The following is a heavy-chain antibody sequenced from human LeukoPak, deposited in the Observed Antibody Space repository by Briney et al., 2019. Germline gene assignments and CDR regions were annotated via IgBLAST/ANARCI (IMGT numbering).Heavy chain of an antibody. J-gene: IGHJ4*02. V-gene: IGHV4-59*08. CDR2: IYDSGTT. Sequence: SETLSLTCTVSDGSISSYYWTWIRQPPGMGLEWIGYIYDSGTTNYNPSLKSRVTISADTSKNQFSLKLSSVTAADTAVYYCARHSHYFESSGYGYWGQGILVTISS. D-gene: IGHD3-22*01. CDR1: DGSISSYY. CDR3: ARHSHYFESSGYGY.